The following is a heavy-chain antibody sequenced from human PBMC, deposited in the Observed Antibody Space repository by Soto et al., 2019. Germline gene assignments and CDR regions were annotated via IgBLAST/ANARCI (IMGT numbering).Heavy chain of an antibody. V-gene: IGHV4-34*01. Sequence: QVRLQQWGAGLLKPSGTLSLTCAVYGGSFSGYYWSWIRQPPGKGLEWIGEINHSGVTNYKPSLKRRVTISVDTSKNQFSLQLKSVTAADTALYYCARFSGSYYYAMDVWGQGSTVTVSS. CDR3: ARFSGSYYYAMDV. J-gene: IGHJ6*02. CDR1: GGSFSGYY. CDR2: INHSGVT. D-gene: IGHD6-19*01.